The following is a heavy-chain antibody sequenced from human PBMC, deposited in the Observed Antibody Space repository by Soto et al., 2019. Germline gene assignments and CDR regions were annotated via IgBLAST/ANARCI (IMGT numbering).Heavy chain of an antibody. CDR1: GFSFSTYG. Sequence: QVQLVESGGGVVQPGRSLRLSCAASGFSFSTYGLHWVRQAPGKGLEWVAVIWYDGSQKYYADSVQGRFTISRDNSKNTLFLQMNSLRVEDTAVYYCARRDEDNQNFDYWGQGTLVTVSS. D-gene: IGHD1-1*01. CDR2: IWYDGSQK. J-gene: IGHJ4*02. CDR3: ARRDEDNQNFDY. V-gene: IGHV3-33*01.